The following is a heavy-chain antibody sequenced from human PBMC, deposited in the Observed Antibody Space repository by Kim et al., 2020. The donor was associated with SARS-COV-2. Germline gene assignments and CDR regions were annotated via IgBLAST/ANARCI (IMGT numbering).Heavy chain of an antibody. CDR3: ARGVLPRYSGYDWAPVNRQNWFDP. CDR1: GGSFSGYY. CDR2: INHSGST. D-gene: IGHD5-12*01. V-gene: IGHV4-34*01. J-gene: IGHJ5*02. Sequence: SETLSLTCAVYGGSFSGYYWSWIRQPPGKGLEWIGEINHSGSTNYNPSLKSRVTISVDTSKNQFSLKLSSVTAADTAVYYCARGVLPRYSGYDWAPVNRQNWFDPWGQGTLVTVSS.